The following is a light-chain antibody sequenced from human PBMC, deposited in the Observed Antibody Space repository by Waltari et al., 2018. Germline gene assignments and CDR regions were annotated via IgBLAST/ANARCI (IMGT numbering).Light chain of an antibody. CDR2: VVS. CDR3: SSYTSSSTGV. V-gene: IGLV2-14*01. Sequence: QSALTQPASVSGSPGQSITISCPGTSSYVGGYNFVSCYQQHPDKAPNPLIYVVSKRPSGVSNRFSCSKSGNTASLTISGLHAEDEADYYCSSYTSSSTGVFGGGTKLTVL. CDR1: SSYVGGYNF. J-gene: IGLJ3*02.